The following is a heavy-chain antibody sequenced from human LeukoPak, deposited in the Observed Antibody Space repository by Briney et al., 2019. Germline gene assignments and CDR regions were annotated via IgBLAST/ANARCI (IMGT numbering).Heavy chain of an antibody. CDR1: GGSFSGYY. Sequence: SENLSLTCAVYGGSFSGYYWSWIRQPPGKGLEWIGEINHSGSTNYNPSLKSRVTISVDTSKNQFSLKLSSVTAADTAVYYCASSLLGLFDYWGQGTLVTVSS. J-gene: IGHJ4*02. V-gene: IGHV4-34*01. CDR3: ASSLLGLFDY. CDR2: INHSGST.